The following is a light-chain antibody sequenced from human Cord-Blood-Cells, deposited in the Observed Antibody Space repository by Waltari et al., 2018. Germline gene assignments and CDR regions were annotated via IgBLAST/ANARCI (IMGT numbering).Light chain of an antibody. CDR1: SSYVGGYNR. Sequence: QSALTQPPSVSGSPGQSVTISCTGTSSYVGGYNRLPCYQQPPGTAPKLMIYEVSNRPSGVPDRFSGSKSGNTASLTISGLQAEDEADYYCSSYTSSSTWVFGGGTKLTVL. CDR2: EVS. V-gene: IGLV2-18*02. CDR3: SSYTSSSTWV. J-gene: IGLJ3*02.